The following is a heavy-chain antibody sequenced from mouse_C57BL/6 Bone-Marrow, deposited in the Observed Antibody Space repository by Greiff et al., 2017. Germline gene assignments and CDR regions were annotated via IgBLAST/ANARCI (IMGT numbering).Heavy chain of an antibody. CDR2: ISGGGGNT. V-gene: IGHV5-9*01. J-gene: IGHJ1*03. CDR1: GFTFSSYT. D-gene: IGHD1-1*01. Sequence: EVMLVESGGGLVKPGGSLKLSCAASGFTFSSYTMSWVSQTPEKRLQWVAAISGGGGNTYYPDSVKGRSTIARDNDKNILYLQMSSLRSEDSALYDCSRQVTTVLATKYFDVWGTGTTVTVSS. CDR3: SRQVTTVLATKYFDV.